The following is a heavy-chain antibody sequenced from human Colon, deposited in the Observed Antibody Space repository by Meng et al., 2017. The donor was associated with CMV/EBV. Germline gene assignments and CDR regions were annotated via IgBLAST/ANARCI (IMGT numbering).Heavy chain of an antibody. D-gene: IGHD2-2*01. V-gene: IGHV3-74*03. CDR3: AKYCSSGACLDY. CDR1: GFTFSDYW. Sequence: CACSGFTFSDYWMHWVRQAPGKGLVWVSRIKYDGRRTTYADSVKGRFTISRDNAQNTVYLQMNSLRAEDTAVYYCAKYCSSGACLDYWGQGTLVTVSS. CDR2: IKYDGRRT. J-gene: IGHJ4*02.